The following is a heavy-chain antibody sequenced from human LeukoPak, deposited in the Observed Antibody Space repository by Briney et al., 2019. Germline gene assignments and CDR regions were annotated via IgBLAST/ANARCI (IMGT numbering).Heavy chain of an antibody. D-gene: IGHD1-26*01. J-gene: IGHJ4*02. CDR1: GGSFSGYY. Sequence: PSETLSLTCAVYGGSFSGYYWSWIRQPPGKGLEWIGSIYYSGSTYYNPSLKSRVTISVDTSKNQFSLKLSSVTAADTAVYYCARQAREMVGATLDYWGQGTLVTVSS. CDR2: IYYSGST. CDR3: ARQAREMVGATLDY. V-gene: IGHV4-34*01.